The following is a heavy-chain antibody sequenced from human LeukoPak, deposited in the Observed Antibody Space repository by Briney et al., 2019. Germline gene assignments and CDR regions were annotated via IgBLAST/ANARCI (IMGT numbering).Heavy chain of an antibody. CDR1: GGTFSSYA. J-gene: IGHJ4*02. CDR3: ARDPELDSLDY. CDR2: IIPILGIA. Sequence: SVKVSCKASGGTFSSYAISWVRQAPGQGLEWMGRIIPILGIANYAQKFQGRVTITADKSTSTAYMELRSLRSDDTAVYYCARDPELDSLDYWGQGTLVTVSS. D-gene: IGHD1-1*01. V-gene: IGHV1-69*04.